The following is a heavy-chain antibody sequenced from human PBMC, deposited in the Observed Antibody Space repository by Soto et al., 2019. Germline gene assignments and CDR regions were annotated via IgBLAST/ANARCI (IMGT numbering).Heavy chain of an antibody. D-gene: IGHD3-16*02. CDR3: ARRPVWWSHRPGLDY. J-gene: IGHJ4*02. CDR2: ISAYNGNT. CDR1: GYTFTSYG. V-gene: IGHV1-18*01. Sequence: QVQLVQSGAEVKKPGASVKVSCRASGYTFTSYGISWVRQAPGQGLEWMGWISAYNGNTNYAQKLQGRVTMTTDTPTSAAYMELRSLRSDDTAVYYCARRPVWWSHRPGLDYWGQGTLVTVSS.